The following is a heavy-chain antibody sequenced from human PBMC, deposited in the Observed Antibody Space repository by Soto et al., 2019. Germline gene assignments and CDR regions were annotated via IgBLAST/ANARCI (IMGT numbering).Heavy chain of an antibody. CDR2: INPNSGGT. CDR1: GYTFTGYY. D-gene: IGHD6-6*01. CDR3: ARDGYSSSGGAYYYYMDV. Sequence: ASVKVSCKASGYTFTGYYMHWVRQAPGQGLEWMGWINPNSGGTNYAQKFQGWVTMTRDTSISTAYMELSRLRSDDTAVCYCARDGYSSSGGAYYYYMDVWGKGTTVTVSS. J-gene: IGHJ6*03. V-gene: IGHV1-2*04.